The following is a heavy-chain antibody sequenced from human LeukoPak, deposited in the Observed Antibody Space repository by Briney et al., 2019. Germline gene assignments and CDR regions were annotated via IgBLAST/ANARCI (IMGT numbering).Heavy chain of an antibody. J-gene: IGHJ4*02. CDR3: ARSSSWTLYYFDY. Sequence: GESLQMSCKGSRYSFTSYWIGCVRQMPRKGLEWMGIIYPGDYDTRNSPYFQGQVTIAADKSISTAYLQWSSLKASDTAMYYCARSSSWTLYYFDYWGQGTLVTVSS. CDR1: RYSFTSYW. D-gene: IGHD6-13*01. V-gene: IGHV5-51*01. CDR2: IYPGDYDT.